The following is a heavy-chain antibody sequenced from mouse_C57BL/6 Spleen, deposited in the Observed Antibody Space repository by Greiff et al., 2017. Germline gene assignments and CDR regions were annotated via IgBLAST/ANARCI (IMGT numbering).Heavy chain of an antibody. CDR3: ARWAYDGYLAWFAY. V-gene: IGHV1-20*01. J-gene: IGHJ3*01. CDR1: GYSFTGYF. D-gene: IGHD2-3*01. CDR2: INPYNGDT. Sequence: VQLQQSGPELVKPGDSVKISCKASGYSFTGYFMNWVMQSHGKSLEWIGRINPYNGDTFYNQKFKGKATLTVAKSSSTAHMELRSLTSEDSAVYYCARWAYDGYLAWFAYWGQGTLVTVSA.